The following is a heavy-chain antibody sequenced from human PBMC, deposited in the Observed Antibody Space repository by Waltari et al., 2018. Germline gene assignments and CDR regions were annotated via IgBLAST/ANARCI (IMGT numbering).Heavy chain of an antibody. CDR3: ARVRIAAGYAFDY. Sequence: EVQLVESGGGLVQPGGSLRLSCAASGFTFSRYWMSWVRQAPGKGLEWVANIKQDGSEKYYVDSVKGRFTISRDNAKNSLYLQMNSLRAEDTAVYYCARVRIAAGYAFDYWGQGTLVTVSS. CDR1: GFTFSRYW. V-gene: IGHV3-7*01. D-gene: IGHD6-13*01. J-gene: IGHJ4*02. CDR2: IKQDGSEK.